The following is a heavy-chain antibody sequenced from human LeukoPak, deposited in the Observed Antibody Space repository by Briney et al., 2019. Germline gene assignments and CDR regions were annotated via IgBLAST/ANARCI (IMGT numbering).Heavy chain of an antibody. CDR2: ISASGGST. D-gene: IGHD5-18*01. V-gene: IGHV3-23*01. CDR3: AKDIQGAN. CDR1: GFTFSFAA. Sequence: PGGSLRLSCAASGFTFSFAAMTWVRQGPGKGLEWVPLISASGGSTYYADSVKGRFTISRDNSKNTVYLQMNSLRAEDTALYYCAKDIQGANWGQGTLVTVSS. J-gene: IGHJ4*02.